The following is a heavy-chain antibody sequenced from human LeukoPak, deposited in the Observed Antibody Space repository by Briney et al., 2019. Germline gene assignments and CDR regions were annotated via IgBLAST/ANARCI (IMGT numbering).Heavy chain of an antibody. V-gene: IGHV4-61*01. CDR2: ISDSGGS. D-gene: IGHD3-10*01. J-gene: IGHJ4*02. Sequence: PSETLSLTCSVSGGSLSSGISYWSWIRQPPGEGLEWIAYISDSGGSDYNPSLRGRVTISLDTSKNQFSLRLTSVTAADTAVYYCARVPEDGTGPDYWGQGTLVTVSS. CDR3: ARVPEDGTGPDY. CDR1: GGSLSSGISY.